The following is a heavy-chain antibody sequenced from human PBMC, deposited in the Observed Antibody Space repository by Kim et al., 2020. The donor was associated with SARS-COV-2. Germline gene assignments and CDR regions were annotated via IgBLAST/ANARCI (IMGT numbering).Heavy chain of an antibody. Sequence: GGSLRLSCAASGFTFSSYGMHWVRQAPGKGLEWVAVIWYDGSNKYYADSVKGRFTISRDNSKNTLYLQMNSLRAEDTAVYYCARASPSGSDGAAFDIWGQGTMVTVSS. J-gene: IGHJ3*02. CDR3: ARASPSGSDGAAFDI. CDR1: GFTFSSYG. V-gene: IGHV3-33*01. D-gene: IGHD1-26*01. CDR2: IWYDGSNK.